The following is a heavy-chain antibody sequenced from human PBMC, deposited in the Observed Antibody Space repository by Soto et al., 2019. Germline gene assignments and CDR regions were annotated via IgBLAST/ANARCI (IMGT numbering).Heavy chain of an antibody. CDR2: IIPLFGTT. V-gene: IGHV1-69*01. CDR3: ARGATHGSSWYFWFDP. J-gene: IGHJ5*02. Sequence: QVQLVQSGAEVRMPGSSVKVSCKASVGTFSTYPINWVRLAPGQWLEWMGGIIPLFGTTNYAQKFKDRVTITADESTSTAYMELSSLRAEDADVYYCARGATHGSSWYFWFDPWGQGTLVTVSS. D-gene: IGHD6-13*01. CDR1: VGTFSTYP.